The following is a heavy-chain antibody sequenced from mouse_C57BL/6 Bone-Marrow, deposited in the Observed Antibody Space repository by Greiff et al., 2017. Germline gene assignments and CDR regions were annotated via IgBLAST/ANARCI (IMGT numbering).Heavy chain of an antibody. J-gene: IGHJ4*01. CDR2: IDPSDSYT. CDR3: ARWDYAMDY. CDR1: GYTFTSYW. Sequence: QVQLQQSGAELVMPGASVKLSCKASGYTFTSYWMHWVKQRPGQGLEWIGEIDPSDSYTNYNQKVKGKSTLTVDKSSSTAYMQLSSLTSEDSAVYYCARWDYAMDYWGQGTSVTVSS. V-gene: IGHV1-69*01.